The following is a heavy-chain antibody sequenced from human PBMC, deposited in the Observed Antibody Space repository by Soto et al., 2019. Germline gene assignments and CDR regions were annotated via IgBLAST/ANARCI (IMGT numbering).Heavy chain of an antibody. CDR1: GFTFSSYS. J-gene: IGHJ6*03. D-gene: IGHD2-21*01. CDR3: ARDSAYCGGDCYFIEYYYYYYMDV. V-gene: IGHV3-21*01. Sequence: EVQLVESGGGLVKPGGSLGLSCAASGFTFSSYSMNWVRQAPGKGLEWVSSISSSSSYIYYADSVKGRFTISRDNAKNSLYLQMNSLRAEDTAVYYCARDSAYCGGDCYFIEYYYYYYMDVWGKGTTVTVSS. CDR2: ISSSSSYI.